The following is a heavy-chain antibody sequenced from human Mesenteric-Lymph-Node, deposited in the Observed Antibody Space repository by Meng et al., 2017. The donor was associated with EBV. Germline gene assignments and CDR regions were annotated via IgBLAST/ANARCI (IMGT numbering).Heavy chain of an antibody. D-gene: IGHD5-24*01. CDR1: VWSFSGYY. Sequence: VTLVRSGAGLLKTSETLSLTCPLYVWSFSGYYWSWIRQHPGKGLEWIGEINHSGSTNYNPSLKRRVTISVDTSKNQFSLKLSSVTAADTAVYYCARVPRRDGYKADYWGQRALVTVSS. CDR2: INHSGST. CDR3: ARVPRRDGYKADY. J-gene: IGHJ4*02. V-gene: IGHV4-34*01.